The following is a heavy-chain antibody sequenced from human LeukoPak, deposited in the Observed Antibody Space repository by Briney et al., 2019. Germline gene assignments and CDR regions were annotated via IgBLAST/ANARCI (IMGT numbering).Heavy chain of an antibody. D-gene: IGHD2-15*01. V-gene: IGHV4-59*12. CDR1: GGSITIYY. Sequence: SETLSLTCTVSGGSITIYYWSWIRQPPGKGLEWIGYIYYSGSTNYNPSLKSRVTISVDTSKNQFSLKLSSVTAADTAVYYCASQSHYCSGGSCPFDWGQGTLVTVSS. J-gene: IGHJ4*02. CDR3: ASQSHYCSGGSCPFD. CDR2: IYYSGST.